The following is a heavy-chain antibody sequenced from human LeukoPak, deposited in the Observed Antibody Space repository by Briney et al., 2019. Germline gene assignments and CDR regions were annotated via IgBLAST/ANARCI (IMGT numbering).Heavy chain of an antibody. CDR1: GYTFTGYH. CDR2: INPNSGGT. CDR3: ARVIAAAAHFDY. D-gene: IGHD6-13*01. Sequence: ASVKVSCKASGYTFTGYHMHWVRQAPGQGLEWMGWINPNSGGTNYAQKFQGRVTMTRDTSISTAYMELSRLRSDDTAVYYCARVIAAAAHFDYWGQGTLVTVSS. J-gene: IGHJ4*02. V-gene: IGHV1-2*02.